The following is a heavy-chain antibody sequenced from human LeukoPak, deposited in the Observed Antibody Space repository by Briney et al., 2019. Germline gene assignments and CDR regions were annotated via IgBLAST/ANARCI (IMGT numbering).Heavy chain of an antibody. CDR2: IYGSGST. CDR3: ATGRTKTGTTVFDY. J-gene: IGHJ4*02. V-gene: IGHV4-59*08. Sequence: KPSETLSLTCTVSGDSLSSHYWSWIRQPPGKGLEWIGYIYGSGSTHYDPSLRSRVTISEDTSKNQFSLKLTSVTAADTAVYYCATGRTKTGTTVFDYWGQGTLVTVSS. D-gene: IGHD1-1*01. CDR1: GDSLSSHY.